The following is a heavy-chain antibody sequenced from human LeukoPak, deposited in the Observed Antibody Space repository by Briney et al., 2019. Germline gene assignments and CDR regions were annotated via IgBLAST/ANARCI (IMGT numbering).Heavy chain of an antibody. CDR3: ARARHYCSSTSCLPNWFDP. Sequence: SQTLSLTCAVSGGSISSGGYSWSWIRKPPGKGLEWIGYIYHSGSTYYNPSLKSRVTISVDRSKNQFSLKLSSVTAADTAVYYCARARHYCSSTSCLPNWFDPWGQGTLVTVSS. CDR1: GGSISSGGYS. V-gene: IGHV4-30-2*01. J-gene: IGHJ5*02. D-gene: IGHD2-2*01. CDR2: IYHSGST.